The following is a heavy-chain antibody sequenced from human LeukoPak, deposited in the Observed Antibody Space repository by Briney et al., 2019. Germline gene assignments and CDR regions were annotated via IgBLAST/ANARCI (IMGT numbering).Heavy chain of an antibody. CDR1: GYTFTVYY. CDR3: ARDGSSGWNDFDY. V-gene: IGHV1-2*02. Sequence: GASVKLSCKASGYTFTVYYMHCVRQAPGQGLERMGWINPNSGGTNYAQNFQGRVTMTRDTSISTAYMELSRLRSDDTAVYYCARDGSSGWNDFDYWGQGTLVTVSS. CDR2: INPNSGGT. D-gene: IGHD6-19*01. J-gene: IGHJ4*02.